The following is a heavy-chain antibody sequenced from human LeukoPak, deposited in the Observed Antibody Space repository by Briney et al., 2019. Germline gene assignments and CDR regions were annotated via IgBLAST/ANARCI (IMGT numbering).Heavy chain of an antibody. Sequence: KPSETLSLTCTVSGGSISSSSYYWGWIRQPPGKGLEWIGSIYYGGSTFYNPSLKSRVTISVDTSKNQFSLKLSSVTAADTAVYYCARNTTTLDDMRTFDYWGQGTLVTVSS. CDR2: IYYGGST. CDR3: ARNTTTLDDMRTFDY. D-gene: IGHD4-23*01. V-gene: IGHV4-39*01. CDR1: GGSISSSSYY. J-gene: IGHJ4*02.